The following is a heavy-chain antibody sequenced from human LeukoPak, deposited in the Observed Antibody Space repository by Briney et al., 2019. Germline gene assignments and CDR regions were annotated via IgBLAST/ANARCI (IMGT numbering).Heavy chain of an antibody. CDR1: GYTFTGYY. J-gene: IGHJ6*02. Sequence: ASVKVSCRASGYTFTGYYMLWVRQAPGQGLEWMGWINPNSGGTNYAQKFQGRVTMTRDTSITTAYMELSRLRSDDTAVYYCARDPITFGGGIVIPEILGMDVWGQGTTVTVSS. CDR3: ARDPITFGGGIVIPEILGMDV. CDR2: INPNSGGT. D-gene: IGHD3-16*02. V-gene: IGHV1-2*02.